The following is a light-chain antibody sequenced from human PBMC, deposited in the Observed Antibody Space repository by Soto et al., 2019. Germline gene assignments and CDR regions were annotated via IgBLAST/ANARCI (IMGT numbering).Light chain of an antibody. CDR3: QQSYRTPLT. CDR1: QSISSY. Sequence: DLQMTQSPSSLSASVGARVTITCRASQSISSYLNWYHQKQGKAPKLLIYAASSLQSGVPSRFSANLYGTAGTITISSLQPEDGSTYYGQQSYRTPLTFGGGTKVDIK. J-gene: IGKJ4*01. V-gene: IGKV1-39*01. CDR2: AAS.